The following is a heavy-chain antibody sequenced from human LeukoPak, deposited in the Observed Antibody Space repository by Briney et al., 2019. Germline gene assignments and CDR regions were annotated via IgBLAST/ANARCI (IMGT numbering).Heavy chain of an antibody. V-gene: IGHV3-30*02. CDR1: RFIFRAYE. J-gene: IGHJ4*02. CDR3: AKDGKRSFDY. D-gene: IGHD1-26*01. CDR2: IRYDGSRK. Sequence: PGGSLRLSCAASRFIFRAYEMHWVRQAPGKGLEWVAFIRYDGSRKEYADSVTGRFTISRDNSKNTLYLQMNSLRAEDTAVYYCAKDGKRSFDYWGQGTLVTVSS.